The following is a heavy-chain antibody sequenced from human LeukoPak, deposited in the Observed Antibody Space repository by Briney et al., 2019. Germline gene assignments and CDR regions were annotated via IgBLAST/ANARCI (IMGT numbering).Heavy chain of an antibody. Sequence: GASVKVSCKASGYTFTSYGISWVRQAPGQGLEWMGWINAGNGNTKYSQKFQGRVTITRDTSASTAYMELSSLRSEDTAVYYCARDPKGYYYGSYVYWGQGTLVTVSS. CDR1: GYTFTSYG. D-gene: IGHD3-10*01. CDR3: ARDPKGYYYGSYVY. J-gene: IGHJ4*02. V-gene: IGHV1-3*01. CDR2: INAGNGNT.